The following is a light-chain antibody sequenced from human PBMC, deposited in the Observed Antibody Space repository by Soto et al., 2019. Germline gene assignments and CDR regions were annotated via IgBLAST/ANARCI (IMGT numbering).Light chain of an antibody. CDR3: QSYDSSPPVV. CDR2: GNS. V-gene: IGLV1-40*01. Sequence: QSVLTQPPSVSGAPGQRVTISCTGSSSNIGAGYDVHWYQQLPGTAPKLLIYGNSNRPSGVPDRFSGSKSGTSASLAITGLQAEHEADYYCQSYDSSPPVVFGGGTKLTVL. CDR1: SSNIGAGYD. J-gene: IGLJ2*01.